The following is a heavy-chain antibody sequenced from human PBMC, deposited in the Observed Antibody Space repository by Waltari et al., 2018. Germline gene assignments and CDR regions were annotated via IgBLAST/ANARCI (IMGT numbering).Heavy chain of an antibody. J-gene: IGHJ3*01. V-gene: IGHV3-9*01. Sequence: EVQLVESGGGFVQPGRSRRLSCVASGFTLDDYAMHWVRQAPGKGLEWVSGISWNSAKIGYADSVKGRFTVSRDNAKNSRYLEMSSLRPGDTALYYCVKDTSTGHAGGVNGFDVWGQGTMVIVSS. CDR3: VKDTSTGHAGGVNGFDV. D-gene: IGHD1-1*01. CDR1: GFTLDDYA. CDR2: ISWNSAKI.